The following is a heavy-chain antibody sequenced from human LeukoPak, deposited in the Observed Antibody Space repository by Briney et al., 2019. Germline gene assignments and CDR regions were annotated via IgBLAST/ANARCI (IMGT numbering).Heavy chain of an antibody. J-gene: IGHJ4*02. CDR1: GFTFSSYA. Sequence: GGSLRLSCAASGFTFSSYAMSWARQAPGKGLEWVSVISGSGGSTYYADSVKGRFTISRDNSKNTLYLQMSSLRADDTALYYCARLEVYDFWSGYYDYWGQGTLVTVSS. D-gene: IGHD3-3*01. V-gene: IGHV3-23*01. CDR2: ISGSGGST. CDR3: ARLEVYDFWSGYYDY.